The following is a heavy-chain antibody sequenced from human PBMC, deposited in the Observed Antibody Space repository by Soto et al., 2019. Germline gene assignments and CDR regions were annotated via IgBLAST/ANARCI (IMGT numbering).Heavy chain of an antibody. CDR2: ISSSGSTI. V-gene: IGHV3-11*01. CDR3: ARDGEWIRFDYYYGMQV. D-gene: IGHD5-12*01. Sequence: PVGSLRLSCASSVCTFSDYYMSCIRDAPGKWLEWVSYISSSGSTIYYADSVKGRFTISRDNAKNSLYLQMNSLRAEDTAVYYCARDGEWIRFDYYYGMQVLGQGTTVSVSS. J-gene: IGHJ6*01. CDR1: VCTFSDYY.